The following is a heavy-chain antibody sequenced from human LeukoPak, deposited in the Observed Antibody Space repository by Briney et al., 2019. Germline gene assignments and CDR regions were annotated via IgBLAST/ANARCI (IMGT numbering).Heavy chain of an antibody. V-gene: IGHV1-8*01. Sequence: ASVKVSCKASGYTFNSYDINWVRQATGQGLEWMGWMNPNTGNTGYGERFQGRVTMTRDNSISTAYMELNSLRSGDTAVYYCARGDTLYGSSAHAGYWGQGTLVTVSS. D-gene: IGHD6-13*01. CDR3: ARGDTLYGSSAHAGY. CDR2: MNPNTGNT. CDR1: GYTFNSYD. J-gene: IGHJ4*02.